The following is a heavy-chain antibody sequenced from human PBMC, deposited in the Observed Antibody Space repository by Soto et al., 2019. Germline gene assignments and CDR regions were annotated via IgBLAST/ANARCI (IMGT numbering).Heavy chain of an antibody. CDR3: ARVTVATWNT. CDR1: GFTFSAYW. V-gene: IGHV3-74*01. CDR2: VSSDGSRT. Sequence: EVQLVASGGTLVQPGGSLRLSCAASGFTFSAYWMYWVRQAPGKGLVWVSQVSSDGSRTSYADSVKGGFTISSDNAQNTVYLQMNSLRADDTAVYYCARVTVATWNTWGQGTLVTVSS. J-gene: IGHJ5*02. D-gene: IGHD5-12*01.